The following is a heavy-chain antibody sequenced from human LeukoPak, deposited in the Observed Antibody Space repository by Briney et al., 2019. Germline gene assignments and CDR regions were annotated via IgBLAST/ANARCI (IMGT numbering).Heavy chain of an antibody. D-gene: IGHD2-2*01. CDR2: IKQDGSEK. J-gene: IGHJ4*02. CDR3: ARDLFIVVVPAAMGY. V-gene: IGHV3-7*01. CDR1: GFTFSSYW. Sequence: PGGSLRLSCAASGFTFSSYWMSWVRQAPGKGLEWVANIKQDGSEKYYVDSVKGRFTISRDNAKHSLYLQMNSLRAEDTAVYYCARDLFIVVVPAAMGYWGQGTLVTVSS.